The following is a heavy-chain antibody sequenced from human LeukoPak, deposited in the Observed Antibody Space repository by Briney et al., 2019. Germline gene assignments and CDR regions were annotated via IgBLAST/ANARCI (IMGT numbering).Heavy chain of an antibody. CDR2: IIPILGIA. CDR1: GGTLSSYA. D-gene: IGHD4-17*01. V-gene: IGHV1-69*04. Sequence: GASVKVSCKASGGTLSSYAISWVRQAPGQGLEWMGRIIPILGIANYAQKFQGRVTITADKSTSTAYMELSSLRSEDTAVYYCARDLPYGDYVFDYWGQGTLVTVSS. CDR3: ARDLPYGDYVFDY. J-gene: IGHJ4*02.